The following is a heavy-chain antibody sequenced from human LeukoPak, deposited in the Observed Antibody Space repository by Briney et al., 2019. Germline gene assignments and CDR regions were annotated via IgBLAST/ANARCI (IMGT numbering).Heavy chain of an antibody. J-gene: IGHJ5*02. D-gene: IGHD6-6*01. CDR2: MNHRGST. Sequence: PSETLSLTCAVYGASFSGYYWSWIRQPPGKGLEWIGEMNHRGSTNYTPTLKSRVTISVEASENQFSLKLSAVTAADTAVYYCARGGRSSSSAHHRYNRFDPWGQGTLVTVSS. CDR1: GASFSGYY. CDR3: ARGGRSSSSAHHRYNRFDP. V-gene: IGHV4-34*01.